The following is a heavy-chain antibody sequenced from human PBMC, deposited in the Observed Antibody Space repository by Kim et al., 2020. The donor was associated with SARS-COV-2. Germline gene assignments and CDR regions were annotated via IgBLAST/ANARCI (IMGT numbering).Heavy chain of an antibody. CDR2: IWYDETNK. CDR1: GFTFSTYG. Sequence: GGSLRLSCVASGFTFSTYGMHWVRQAPGRGLEWVAVIWYDETNKDYADSVKGRFSISRDNSKNTLYLQMNSLRAEDTAVYYCARDFLGYSFGHSFDYWGQGTLVSVSS. D-gene: IGHD5-18*01. CDR3: ARDFLGYSFGHSFDY. V-gene: IGHV3-33*01. J-gene: IGHJ4*02.